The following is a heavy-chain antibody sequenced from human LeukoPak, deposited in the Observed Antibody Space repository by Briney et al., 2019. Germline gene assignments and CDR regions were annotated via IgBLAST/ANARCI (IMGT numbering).Heavy chain of an antibody. CDR2: IYHSGST. CDR3: ARRKSGYCSSTSCYQAYNWFDP. V-gene: IGHV4-39*01. Sequence: SETLSLTCTVSGGSISSSSYYWGWLRQPPGKGLEWIVSIYHSGSTYYNPSLKSRVTISADTSKNQFSLKLNSVTAADTAVYYCARRKSGYCSSTSCYQAYNWFDPWGQGTLVTVSS. D-gene: IGHD2-2*03. CDR1: GGSISSSSYY. J-gene: IGHJ5*02.